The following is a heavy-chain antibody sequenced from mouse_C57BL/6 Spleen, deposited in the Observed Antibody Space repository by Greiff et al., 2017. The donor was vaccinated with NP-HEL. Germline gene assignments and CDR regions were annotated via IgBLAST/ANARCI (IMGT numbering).Heavy chain of an antibody. V-gene: IGHV1-7*01. D-gene: IGHD3-1*01. CDR3: AREALTRAYYFDY. CDR1: GYTFTSYW. CDR2: INPSSGYT. Sequence: QVQLQQSGAELAKPGASVKLSCKASGYTFTSYWMHWVKQRPGQGLEWIGYINPSSGYTKYNQKFKDKATLTADKSSSTAYMQLSSLTYEDSAVYYCAREALTRAYYFDYWGQGTTLTVSS. J-gene: IGHJ2*01.